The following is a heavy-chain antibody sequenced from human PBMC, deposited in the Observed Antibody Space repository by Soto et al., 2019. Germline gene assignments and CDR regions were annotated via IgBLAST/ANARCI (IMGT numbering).Heavy chain of an antibody. CDR3: ARAHAPTLPFDY. D-gene: IGHD2-15*01. V-gene: IGHV4-59*01. CDR1: GGSIINVY. J-gene: IGHJ4*02. Sequence: PSETLSLTCTVSGGSIINVYWSWIRQPPGKGLEWIGFIYHSGNTKYNPSLKSRVTISIDTSKNQFSLSLNSVTAADTGVYFCARAHAPTLPFDYWGQGTLVTVSS. CDR2: IYHSGNT.